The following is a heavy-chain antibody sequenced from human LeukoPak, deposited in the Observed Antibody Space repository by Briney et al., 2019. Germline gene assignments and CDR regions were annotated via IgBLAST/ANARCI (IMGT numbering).Heavy chain of an antibody. V-gene: IGHV4-61*02. D-gene: IGHD4-17*01. J-gene: IGHJ5*01. CDR1: GAYITRDTYY. Sequence: PSETLSLTCSVSGAYITRDTYYWSWMRQSAGKRLEWIGRIYASGITDYNPSLQSRVTISVDTSKNQFSLRLNSVTAADTAVYYCARGPYGDFDSWGQGTLVTVSS. CDR2: IYASGIT. CDR3: ARGPYGDFDS.